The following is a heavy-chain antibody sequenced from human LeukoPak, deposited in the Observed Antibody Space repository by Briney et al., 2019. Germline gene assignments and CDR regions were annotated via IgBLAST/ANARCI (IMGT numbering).Heavy chain of an antibody. D-gene: IGHD3-3*01. CDR3: ARVLRYDFWSAYYFDY. CDR2: ISSNGGGT. Sequence: GGSLRLSCSASGFTFSSYAMHWVRQAPGKGLEYVSAISSNGGGTYYADSVKGRFTISRDNSKNTLYLQMSSLRAEDTAVYYCARVLRYDFWSAYYFDYWGQGTLVTVSS. CDR1: GFTFSSYA. V-gene: IGHV3-64D*09. J-gene: IGHJ4*02.